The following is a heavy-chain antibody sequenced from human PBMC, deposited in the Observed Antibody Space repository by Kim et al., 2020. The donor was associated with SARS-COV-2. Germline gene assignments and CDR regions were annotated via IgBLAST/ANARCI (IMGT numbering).Heavy chain of an antibody. D-gene: IGHD6-19*01. CDR2: YT. V-gene: IGHV3-11*03. CDR3: ARIGLAGTLY. Sequence: YTNYADSVKGRFTISRDNAKNSLYLQMNSLRAEDTAVYYCARIGLAGTLYWGQGTLVTVSS. J-gene: IGHJ4*02.